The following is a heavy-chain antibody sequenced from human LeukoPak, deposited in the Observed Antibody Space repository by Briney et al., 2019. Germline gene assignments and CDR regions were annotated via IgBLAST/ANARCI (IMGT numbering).Heavy chain of an antibody. CDR1: GFTFSSYS. CDR2: ISSSSSYI. J-gene: IGHJ5*02. V-gene: IGHV3-21*01. CDR3: ARDLAYSRRVNSSSWYGVLDWFDP. D-gene: IGHD6-13*01. Sequence: PGGSLRLSCAASGFTFSSYSMNRVRQAPGKGLEWVSSISSSSSYIYYADSVKGRFTISRDNAKNSLYLQMNSLRAEDTAVYYCARDLAYSRRVNSSSWYGVLDWFDPWGQGTLVTVSS.